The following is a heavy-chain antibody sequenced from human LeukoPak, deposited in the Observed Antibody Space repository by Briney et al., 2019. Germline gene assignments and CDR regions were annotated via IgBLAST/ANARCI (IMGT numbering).Heavy chain of an antibody. V-gene: IGHV3-7*01. J-gene: IGHJ6*03. D-gene: IGHD3-10*01. CDR3: AKGAFRDQVQGYYYMDV. CDR1: GYTVSNAW. CDR2: IKQDGSEK. Sequence: GGSLRLSCVASGYTVSNAWMDWVRQAPGKGLEWVANIKQDGSEKYYVDSVKGRFIISRDNAKNSLYLQMNSLRAEDTAVYYCAKGAFRDQVQGYYYMDVWGKGTTVTVSS.